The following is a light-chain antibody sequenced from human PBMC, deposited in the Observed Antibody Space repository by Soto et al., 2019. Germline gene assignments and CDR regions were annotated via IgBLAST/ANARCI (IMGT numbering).Light chain of an antibody. CDR2: EAS. V-gene: IGKV3-20*01. CDR3: HQYAESPRP. CDR1: QSVGKNF. J-gene: IGKJ1*01. Sequence: EIVLTQSPGTLSLSPGERATLSCRASQSVGKNFLAWYQQKPGQAPRFLMYEASRRATGIPDRFSGSGSGTDVSLTISRLEPEDFAVYYCHQYAESPRPFGQGTKVELK.